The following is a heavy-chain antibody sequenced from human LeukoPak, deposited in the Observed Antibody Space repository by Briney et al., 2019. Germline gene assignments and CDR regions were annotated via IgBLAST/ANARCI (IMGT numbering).Heavy chain of an antibody. CDR1: GYTLTELS. CDR2: FDPEDGET. V-gene: IGHV1-24*01. J-gene: IGHJ3*02. D-gene: IGHD6-13*01. CDR3: ATGPGYSSSWYVFDI. Sequence: GASVKVSCKVSGYTLTELSMHRVRQAPGKGLEWMGGFDPEDGETIYAQKFQGRVTMTEDTSTDTAYMELSSLRSEDTAVYYCATGPGYSSSWYVFDIWGQGTMVTVSS.